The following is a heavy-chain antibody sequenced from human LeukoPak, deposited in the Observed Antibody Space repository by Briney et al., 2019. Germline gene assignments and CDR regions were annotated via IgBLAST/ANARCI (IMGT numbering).Heavy chain of an antibody. J-gene: IGHJ1*01. CDR2: IKQDGSEK. CDR1: GFIFSSYW. CDR3: TRVIQGYDILTGYYPEYFQH. D-gene: IGHD3-9*01. Sequence: GGSLRLSCAASGFIFSSYWMSWVRQAPGKGLEWVANIKQDGSEKYYVDSVKGRFTISRDNAKNSLYLQMNSLRAEDTAVYYCTRVIQGYDILTGYYPEYFQHWGQGILSPSPQ. V-gene: IGHV3-7*01.